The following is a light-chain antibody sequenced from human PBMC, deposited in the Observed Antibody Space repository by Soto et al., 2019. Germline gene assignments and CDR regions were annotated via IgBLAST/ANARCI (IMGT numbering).Light chain of an antibody. V-gene: IGLV2-11*01. Sequence: QSVLTQPRSVSGPPGQSVSISCSGTSSDVVTYNYVSWYQQHPGKAPKLMIYDVSKRPSGVPDRFSGSKSGNTASLTISGLQAEDEADYYCCSYAGGYTHAVFGGGTKVTVL. CDR2: DVS. CDR3: CSYAGGYTHAV. J-gene: IGLJ2*01. CDR1: SSDVVTYNY.